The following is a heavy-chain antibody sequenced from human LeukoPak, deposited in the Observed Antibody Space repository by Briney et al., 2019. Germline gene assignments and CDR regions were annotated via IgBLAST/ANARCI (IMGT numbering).Heavy chain of an antibody. CDR3: ARWPPRAGYPKPNWFDP. D-gene: IGHD3-16*02. V-gene: IGHV3-48*04. CDR2: ISSSGSTI. CDR1: GFTFSNYA. Sequence: PGGSLRLSCAASGFTFSNYAMRWVRQAPGKGLEWVSYISSSGSTIYYADSVKGRFTISRDNAKNSLYLQMNSLRAEDTAVYYCARWPPRAGYPKPNWFDPWGQGTLVTVSS. J-gene: IGHJ5*02.